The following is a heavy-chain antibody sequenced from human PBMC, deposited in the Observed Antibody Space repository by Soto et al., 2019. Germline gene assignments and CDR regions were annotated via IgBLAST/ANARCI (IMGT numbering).Heavy chain of an antibody. CDR1: GYSITAGGYY. J-gene: IGHJ5*02. CDR3: ARMYSSGSGWFHP. D-gene: IGHD6-19*01. CDR2: FYSSGSI. V-gene: IGHV4-31*03. Sequence: LSLTCFVSGYSITAGGYYWSWIRHHPGKGLEWIGSFYSSGSIIYNPSLRSRVSISGDTSSNQFSMSLTSVTAADTARYYCARMYSSGSGWFHPWGQGTLVTVSS.